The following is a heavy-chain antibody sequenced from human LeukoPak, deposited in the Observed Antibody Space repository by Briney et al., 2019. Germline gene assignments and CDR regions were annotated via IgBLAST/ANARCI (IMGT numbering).Heavy chain of an antibody. CDR3: AKRVQGNTGPFHW. CDR1: GFTFSGYA. V-gene: IGHV3-23*01. CDR2: ISGRGDNT. J-gene: IGHJ4*02. D-gene: IGHD4-23*01. Sequence: GGSLRLSCAASGFTFSGYAMSWVRQAPGKGLEWVSGISGRGDNTYYADSVKGRFTISRDNSKNTLRLQMNSLRDEDTDVYYCAKRVQGNTGPFHWWGQGNLASVSS.